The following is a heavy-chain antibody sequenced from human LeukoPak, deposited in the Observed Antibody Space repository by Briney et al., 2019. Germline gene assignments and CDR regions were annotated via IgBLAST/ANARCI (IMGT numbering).Heavy chain of an antibody. Sequence: PGGSLRLSCTASGFTLGSHDMHWVRQSPGQGLEWVAAVSSGFHAFFADSVQGRFTVSREDARSSSYLQMNSLRAGDTAVYYCVREARGYHYTYFDYWGQGTLVTVSS. D-gene: IGHD5-18*01. J-gene: IGHJ4*02. CDR1: GFTLGSHD. CDR3: VREARGYHYTYFDY. CDR2: VSSGFHA. V-gene: IGHV3-13*01.